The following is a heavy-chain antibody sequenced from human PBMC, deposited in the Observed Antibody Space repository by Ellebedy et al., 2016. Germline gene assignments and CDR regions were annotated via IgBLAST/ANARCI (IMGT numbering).Heavy chain of an antibody. CDR3: ARREYCTNGVCYYMDV. V-gene: IGHV3-30*02. CDR1: GFSFSNYA. Sequence: GESLKISCEASGFSFSNYAMSWVRQAPGKGLEWVAVIRFDGTIQYYADSVQGRFTISKDNSKNTLYLQMNTLRPEDTAVYYCARREYCTNGVCYYMDVWGKGTTVTVSS. CDR2: IRFDGTIQ. D-gene: IGHD2-8*01. J-gene: IGHJ6*03.